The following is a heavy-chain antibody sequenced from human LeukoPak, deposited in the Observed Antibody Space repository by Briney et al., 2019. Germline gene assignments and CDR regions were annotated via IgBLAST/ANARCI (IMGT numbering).Heavy chain of an antibody. CDR3: AKAGYRGSSVNYFDY. V-gene: IGHV3-23*01. CDR2: ISGSGGNT. J-gene: IGHJ4*02. CDR1: GFTFSSYA. D-gene: IGHD6-6*01. Sequence: PGGSLRLSCAPSGFTFSSYAMSWVRRAPGMGLEWLSAISGSGGNTYYADSVKGRLTISRDNSQNTLSLQMNSLRAEDTAVYFCAKAGYRGSSVNYFDYWGQGTLVTVSS.